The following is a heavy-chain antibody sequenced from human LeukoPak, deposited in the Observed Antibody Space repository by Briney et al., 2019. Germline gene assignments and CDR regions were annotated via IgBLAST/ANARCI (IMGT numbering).Heavy chain of an antibody. CDR2: ISGSGGST. V-gene: IGHV3-23*01. J-gene: IGHJ5*02. Sequence: GASLRLSCAASGSTFSSYAMSWVRQAPGKGLEWVSAISGSGGSTYYADSVKGRFTISRDNSKNTLYLQMNSLRAEDTAVYYCAKCPTYLRGDWFDPWGQGTLVTVSS. CDR1: GSTFSSYA. D-gene: IGHD2-21*01. CDR3: AKCPTYLRGDWFDP.